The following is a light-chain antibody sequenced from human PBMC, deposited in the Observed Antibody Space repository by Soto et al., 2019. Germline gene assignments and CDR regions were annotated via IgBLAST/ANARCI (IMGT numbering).Light chain of an antibody. V-gene: IGKV1-9*01. CDR3: KQLNSYPLT. CDR1: QGISSY. CDR2: AAS. Sequence: DIQLTQSPSFLSASVEDRVTITCRASQGISSYLAWYQQKPGKAPKVLIYAASTLQSGVPSRFSGSGSGTELTLTISSLQSEDFATYYCKQLNSYPLTFGGGTKVEIK. J-gene: IGKJ4*01.